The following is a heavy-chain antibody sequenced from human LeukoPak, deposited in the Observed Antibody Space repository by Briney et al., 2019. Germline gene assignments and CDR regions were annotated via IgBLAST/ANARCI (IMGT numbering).Heavy chain of an antibody. CDR3: ARRSTLDY. J-gene: IGHJ4*02. Sequence: ASVKVSCKASGYTFTGYYICWVRQAPGQGLERMGWINPNSGDTSSAQKFQGRVTMTRDTSIGTAYMELSGLTSDDTAVYYCARRSTLDYWGQGTLVTVSS. CDR1: GYTFTGYY. D-gene: IGHD2-15*01. V-gene: IGHV1-2*02. CDR2: INPNSGDT.